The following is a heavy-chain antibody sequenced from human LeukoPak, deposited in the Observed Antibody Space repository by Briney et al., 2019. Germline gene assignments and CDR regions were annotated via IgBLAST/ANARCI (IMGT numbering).Heavy chain of an antibody. D-gene: IGHD6-13*01. Sequence: GGSLRLSCAASGFTFSSFAINWVRQAPGKGLEWVSVITGSGSGADYADSVKGRFTISRDNSQNTVHLQMNSLRAEDTAVYYCARAGSSWYYFDYWGQGTLVTVSS. CDR2: ITGSGSGA. CDR1: GFTFSSFA. V-gene: IGHV3-23*01. CDR3: ARAGSSWYYFDY. J-gene: IGHJ4*02.